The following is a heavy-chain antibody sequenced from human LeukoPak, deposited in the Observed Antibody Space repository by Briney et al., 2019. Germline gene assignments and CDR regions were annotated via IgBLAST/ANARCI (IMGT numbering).Heavy chain of an antibody. J-gene: IGHJ5*02. CDR1: GYTFTSYG. V-gene: IGHV1-18*04. D-gene: IGHD3-9*01. CDR3: ARMALTLAWFDP. Sequence: ASVKVSCKASGYTFTSYGMSWVRQAPGQGPEWMGWIGAYNGNTNYAQKLQGRVTMTTDTSTSTAYMELRSLRSDDTAVYYCARMALTLAWFDPWGQGTLVTVSS. CDR2: IGAYNGNT.